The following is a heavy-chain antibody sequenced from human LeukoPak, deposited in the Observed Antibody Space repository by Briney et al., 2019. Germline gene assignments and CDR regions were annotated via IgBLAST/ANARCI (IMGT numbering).Heavy chain of an antibody. CDR3: ARPSGTWGAFDI. Sequence: GGSLRLSCAASGFTFSSYSMNWVRQAPGKGLEWVSSISSSSSYIYYADSVKGRFTISRDNAKNSLYLQMNSLRAEDTAVYYCARPSGTWGAFDIWGQGTMVTVSS. CDR2: ISSSSSYI. D-gene: IGHD1-7*01. CDR1: GFTFSSYS. V-gene: IGHV3-21*01. J-gene: IGHJ3*02.